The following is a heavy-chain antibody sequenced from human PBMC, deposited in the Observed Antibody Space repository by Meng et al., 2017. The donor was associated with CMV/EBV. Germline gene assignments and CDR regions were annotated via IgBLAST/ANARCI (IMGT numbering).Heavy chain of an antibody. CDR1: GYTFSTYG. CDR3: ARASGPAAKYGMDV. V-gene: IGHV1-18*01. Sequence: ASVKVSCKASGYTFSTYGISWVRQAPGRGLEWMGWISGYNANTAYAQSFQGRVTMSTDTSTSTVYMDLRSLRSNDTAVYYCARASGPAAKYGMDVWGQGTTVTVSS. J-gene: IGHJ6*02. CDR2: ISGYNANT.